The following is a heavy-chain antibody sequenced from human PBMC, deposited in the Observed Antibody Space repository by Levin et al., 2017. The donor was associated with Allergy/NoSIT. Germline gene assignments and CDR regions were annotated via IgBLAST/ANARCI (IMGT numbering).Heavy chain of an antibody. J-gene: IGHJ3*02. D-gene: IGHD2-15*01. CDR2: MYHTGST. CDR1: GYSITSDYS. CDR3: AREKVGSFDI. V-gene: IGHV4-38-2*02. Sequence: PGGSLRLSCAVSGYSITSDYSWGWIRQSPGKGLEWIGSMYHTGSTSYNPSLKSRVTESRDTSKNQFSLNLSSVTAADTAVYYCAREKVGSFDIWGQGIMVIVST.